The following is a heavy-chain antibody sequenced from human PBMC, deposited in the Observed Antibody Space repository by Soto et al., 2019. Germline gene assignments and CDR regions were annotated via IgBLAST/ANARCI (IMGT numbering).Heavy chain of an antibody. Sequence: ASVKVSCKASGYIFTGNYMHWVRQAPGQGLEYMGWINPDNGATNYAQNFQGRVTMTWDTSISTAYMEVRRLRAEDTAIYYCANAEHPRRSIGFDYWGQGTLVTVSS. CDR1: GYIFTGNY. D-gene: IGHD3-16*02. CDR3: ANAEHPRRSIGFDY. V-gene: IGHV1-2*02. J-gene: IGHJ4*02. CDR2: INPDNGAT.